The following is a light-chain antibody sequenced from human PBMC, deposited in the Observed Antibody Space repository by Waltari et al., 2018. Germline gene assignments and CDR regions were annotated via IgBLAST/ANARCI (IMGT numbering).Light chain of an antibody. Sequence: QSALTQPASVSGSPGQSITIFCTGTSSDVGGYNFVSWYQQHPGKAPKLLIYEVSYRPSGISKRVSGAKSGSTASLTISGLQAEDEADYYCSSYTSTKTPAFGGGTKLTVL. CDR1: SSDVGGYNF. V-gene: IGLV2-14*01. CDR3: SSYTSTKTPA. J-gene: IGLJ2*01. CDR2: EVS.